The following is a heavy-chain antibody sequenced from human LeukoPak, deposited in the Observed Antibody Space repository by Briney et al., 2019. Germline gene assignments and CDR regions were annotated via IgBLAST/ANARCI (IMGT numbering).Heavy chain of an antibody. D-gene: IGHD3-10*02. V-gene: IGHV3-53*01. J-gene: IGHJ4*02. Sequence: GGSLRLSCAASGFTVSSNYMSWVRQAPGKGLEWGSVIYSGGSTSYADSVKGRFTISRDNSKNTLYLQMNSLRAEDTAVYYCARMLGGGYTGLFDCWGQGTLVTVSS. CDR1: GFTVSSNY. CDR2: IYSGGST. CDR3: ARMLGGGYTGLFDC.